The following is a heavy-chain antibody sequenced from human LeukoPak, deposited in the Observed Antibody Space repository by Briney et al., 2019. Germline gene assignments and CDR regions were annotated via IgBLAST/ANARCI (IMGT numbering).Heavy chain of an antibody. CDR1: GGTFSSYA. J-gene: IGHJ4*02. CDR2: IIPIFGTA. V-gene: IGHV1-69*06. D-gene: IGHD3-9*01. Sequence: SVKVSCKASGGTFSSYAISWVRQAPGQGLEWMGGIIPIFGTANYAQKFQGRATMTEDTSTDTAYMELSSLRSEDTAVYYCASGPDYDILTGYWEWDYWGQGTLVTVSS. CDR3: ASGPDYDILTGYWEWDY.